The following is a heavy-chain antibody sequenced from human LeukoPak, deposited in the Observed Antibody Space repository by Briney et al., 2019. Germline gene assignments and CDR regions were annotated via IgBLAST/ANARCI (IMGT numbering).Heavy chain of an antibody. D-gene: IGHD4-17*01. Sequence: SETLSLTCTVSGGSISSSSYYWGWIRQPPGKGLEWIGSIYYSGSTYYNPSLKSRVTISVDTSKNQFSLKLSSVTAADTAVYYCAKDRPPSGGDYDFSAARTSFDYWGQGTLVTVSS. J-gene: IGHJ4*02. V-gene: IGHV4-39*07. CDR2: IYYSGST. CDR3: AKDRPPSGGDYDFSAARTSFDY. CDR1: GGSISSSSYY.